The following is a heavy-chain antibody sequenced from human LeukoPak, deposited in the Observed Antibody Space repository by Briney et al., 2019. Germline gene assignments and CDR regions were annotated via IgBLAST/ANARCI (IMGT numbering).Heavy chain of an antibody. J-gene: IGHJ6*02. CDR1: GFTSTSYA. CDR2: ISGSGGST. Sequence: GGSLRLSRAASGFTSTSYAMSWVRQAPGKGLEWVSGISGSGGSTYYADSVKGRFTISRDNSKNTLYLQMNSLRAEDTAVYYCAKVRTYYYYYGMDVWGQGTTVTVSS. CDR3: AKVRTYYYYYGMDV. V-gene: IGHV3-23*01.